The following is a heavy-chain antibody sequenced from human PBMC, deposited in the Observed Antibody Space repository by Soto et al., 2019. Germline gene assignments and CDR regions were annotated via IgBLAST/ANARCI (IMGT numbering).Heavy chain of an antibody. Sequence: ASVKVSCKASGGTFSSYTISWVRQAPGQGLEWMGRIIPILGIANYAQKFQGRVTITADKSTSTAYMELSSLRSEDTAVYYCARDRPNTVTTIAFDIWGQGTMVTVSS. D-gene: IGHD4-4*01. J-gene: IGHJ3*02. CDR2: IIPILGIA. CDR3: ARDRPNTVTTIAFDI. V-gene: IGHV1-69*04. CDR1: GGTFSSYT.